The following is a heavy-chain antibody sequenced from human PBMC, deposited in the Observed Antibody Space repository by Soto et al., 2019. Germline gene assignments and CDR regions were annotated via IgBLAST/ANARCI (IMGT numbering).Heavy chain of an antibody. CDR2: IYYSGST. CDR3: ARDSVSFGRYYYYYGMDV. D-gene: IGHD3-10*01. CDR1: GGSISSYY. Sequence: SETLSLTCTVPGGSISSYYWSWIRQPPGKGLEWIGYIYYSGSTNYNPSLKSRVTISVDTSKNQFSLKLSSVTAADTAVYYCARDSVSFGRYYYYYGMDVWGQGTTVTVSS. J-gene: IGHJ6*02. V-gene: IGHV4-59*01.